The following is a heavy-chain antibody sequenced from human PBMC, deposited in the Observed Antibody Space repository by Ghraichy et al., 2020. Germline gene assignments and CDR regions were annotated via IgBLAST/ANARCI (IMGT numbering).Heavy chain of an antibody. CDR1: GGTFSSYT. CDR2: IIPILGIA. D-gene: IGHD3-10*01. V-gene: IGHV1-69*02. J-gene: IGHJ4*02. CDR3: ARAPYYYGSGSYYNDY. Sequence: SVKVSCKASGGTFSSYTISWVRQAPGQGLEWMGRIIPILGIANYAQKFQGRVTITADKSTSTAYMELSSLRSEDTAVYYCARAPYYYGSGSYYNDYWGQGTLVTVSS.